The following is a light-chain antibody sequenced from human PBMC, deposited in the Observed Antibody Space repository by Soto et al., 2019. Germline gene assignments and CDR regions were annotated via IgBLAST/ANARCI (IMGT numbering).Light chain of an antibody. J-gene: IGLJ2*01. CDR1: SSDVGGYNY. Sequence: QSALTQPASVSGSPGQSITISCTGTSSDVGGYNYVSWYQQHPGKAPELMIYEVSNRPSGVSNRFSGSKSGNTASLTISGLQAEDEADYYCSSYTSSSTIVVFGGGTKLTVL. CDR2: EVS. CDR3: SSYTSSSTIVV. V-gene: IGLV2-14*01.